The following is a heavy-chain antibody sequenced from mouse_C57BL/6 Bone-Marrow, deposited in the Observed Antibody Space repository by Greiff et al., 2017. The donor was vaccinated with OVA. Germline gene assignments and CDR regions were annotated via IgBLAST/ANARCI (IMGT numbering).Heavy chain of an antibody. CDR3: ARSGGDGYSHYYAMDY. CDR1: GYTFTGYW. J-gene: IGHJ4*01. Sequence: QVQLQQSGAELMKPGASVKLSCKATGYTFTGYWIEWVKQRPGHGLEWIGEILPGSGSTNYNEKFKGKATFTADTSSNTAYMQLSSLTTEDSAIYYCARSGGDGYSHYYAMDYWGQGTSVTVSS. D-gene: IGHD2-3*01. CDR2: ILPGSGST. V-gene: IGHV1-9*01.